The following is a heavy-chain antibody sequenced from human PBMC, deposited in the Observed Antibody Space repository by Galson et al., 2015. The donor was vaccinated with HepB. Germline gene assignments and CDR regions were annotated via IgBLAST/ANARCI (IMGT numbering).Heavy chain of an antibody. Sequence: SVKVSCKASGYTFTGYYIHWVRQAPGQGLEWMGWINPNSGDTNYAQKFQGRVTMTRVTSISTVYMDLSWLRSDDTAVYYCARGGPFNDFDFWGQGTLVTVSS. CDR3: ARGGPFNDFDF. J-gene: IGHJ4*02. CDR2: INPNSGDT. V-gene: IGHV1-2*02. D-gene: IGHD2-15*01. CDR1: GYTFTGYY.